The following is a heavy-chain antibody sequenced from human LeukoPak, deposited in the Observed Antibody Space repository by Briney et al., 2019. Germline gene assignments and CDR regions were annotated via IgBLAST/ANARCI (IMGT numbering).Heavy chain of an antibody. Sequence: GASVKVSCKASGYTFTSYGISWMRQPPGQGLELMGWTNAYNGNTNYAQKLQGRVTMTTDTSTSTAYMELRSLRSDDTAVYYCARDYYDSSGYNWFDPWGQGTLVTVSS. CDR2: TNAYNGNT. CDR1: GYTFTSYG. D-gene: IGHD3-22*01. J-gene: IGHJ5*02. CDR3: ARDYYDSSGYNWFDP. V-gene: IGHV1-18*01.